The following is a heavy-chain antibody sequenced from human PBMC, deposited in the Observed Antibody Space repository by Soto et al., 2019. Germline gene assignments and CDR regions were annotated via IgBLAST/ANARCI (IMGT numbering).Heavy chain of an antibody. V-gene: IGHV3-72*01. D-gene: IGHD3-22*01. CDR3: VRTTYFSDSSVYPRFFDC. CDR2: SSDKAQGYSR. CDR1: GFTVTHHH. Sequence: PCGSLRLSCTGSGFTVTHHHIDWVRQAPGKGLEWVGSSSDKAQGYSRTYATPVKCRFTTSRDESTNSVYVHMNSLTTAHTATYYCVRTTYFSDSSVYPRFFDCWGQGPLVTVAS. J-gene: IGHJ4*02.